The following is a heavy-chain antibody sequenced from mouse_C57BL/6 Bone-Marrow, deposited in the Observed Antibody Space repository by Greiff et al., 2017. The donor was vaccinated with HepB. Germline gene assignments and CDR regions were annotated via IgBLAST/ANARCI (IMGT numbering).Heavy chain of an antibody. CDR1: GYTFTDYY. J-gene: IGHJ1*03. D-gene: IGHD1-1*01. Sequence: QVHVKQSGAELVRPGASVKLSCKASGYTFTDYYINWVKQRPGQGLEWIARIYPGSGNTYYNEKFKGKATLTAEKSSSTAYMQLSSLTSEDSAVYFCARDYGSSYGWYFDVWGTGTTVTVSS. V-gene: IGHV1-76*01. CDR2: IYPGSGNT. CDR3: ARDYGSSYGWYFDV.